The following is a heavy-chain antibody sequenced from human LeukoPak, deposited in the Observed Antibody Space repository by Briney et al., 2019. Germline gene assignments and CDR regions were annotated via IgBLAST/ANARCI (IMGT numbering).Heavy chain of an antibody. Sequence: GASVKVSCKASGYDFINYGISWVRQAPGQGREWMGWRSIYNGNTDYKLQGRVTMTTDTSTSTACMEVRSLRSDDTAVYYCARGGPFPSGSSSREYYLDYWGQGTLVTVSS. J-gene: IGHJ4*02. V-gene: IGHV1-18*01. D-gene: IGHD6-6*01. CDR3: ARGGPFPSGSSSREYYLDY. CDR1: GYDFINYG. CDR2: RSIYNGNT.